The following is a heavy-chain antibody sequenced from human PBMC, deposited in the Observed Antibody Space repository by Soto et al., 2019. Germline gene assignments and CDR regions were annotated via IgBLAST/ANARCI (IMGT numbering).Heavy chain of an antibody. Sequence: QVQLVQSGAEVKNPGASVKVSCKASGYTFTRYGIGWARQAPGQGLEWMGWINTYNGNTNYAQNAQGRVTLTTDTSTSTAYRELRSLRSNDTAIYYCAMVDVYVTPSPQDVWGQGTTVIVSS. V-gene: IGHV1-18*01. CDR2: INTYNGNT. CDR1: GYTFTRYG. CDR3: AMVDVYVTPSPQDV. J-gene: IGHJ6*02. D-gene: IGHD3-16*01.